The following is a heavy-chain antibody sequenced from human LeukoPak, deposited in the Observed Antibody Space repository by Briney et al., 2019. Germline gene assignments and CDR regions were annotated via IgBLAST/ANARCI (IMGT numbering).Heavy chain of an antibody. J-gene: IGHJ6*03. CDR1: GGSISSSNW. V-gene: IGHV4-4*02. Sequence: SETLSLTCAVSGGSISSSNWWSWVRQPPGKGLEWIGEIYHSGSTNYNPSLKSRVTISVDKSKNQFSLKLSSVTAADTAVYYCARTTFWSGRSPDYHHCYMDVWGKGTTVTVSS. CDR3: ARTTFWSGRSPDYHHCYMDV. D-gene: IGHD3-3*01. CDR2: IYHSGST.